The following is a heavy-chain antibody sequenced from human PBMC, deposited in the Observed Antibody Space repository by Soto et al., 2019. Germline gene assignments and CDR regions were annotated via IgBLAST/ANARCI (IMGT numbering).Heavy chain of an antibody. CDR2: ISCNSGII. CDR3: AKAVADPSSNYVGHGTYDYGMDV. CDR1: GFSFDDYA. J-gene: IGHJ6*02. V-gene: IGHV3-9*01. D-gene: IGHD3-10*01. Sequence: EVQLVDSGGGLVQPGRSLRLSCIASGFSFDDYAMHWVRQAPGKGLEWVSGISCNSGIIGYVDSVKGRFTISRDNAKNSLYLKMNTLRPEDTALYYCAKAVADPSSNYVGHGTYDYGMDVWGQGTTVTVAS.